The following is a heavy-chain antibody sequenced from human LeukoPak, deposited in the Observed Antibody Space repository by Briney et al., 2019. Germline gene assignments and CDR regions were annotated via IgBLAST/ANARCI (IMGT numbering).Heavy chain of an antibody. V-gene: IGHV4-38-2*02. CDR2: IYHSGST. CDR3: ARVYVEYQLRVFDY. D-gene: IGHD2-2*01. CDR1: GYSISSGYY. J-gene: IGHJ4*02. Sequence: SETLSLTCTVSGYSISSGYYWGWIRQPPGKGLEWIGSIYHSGSTYYNPSIKSRVALSVDRSKNQFSLKLSSVTAADTAVYYCARVYVEYQLRVFDYWGQGTLVTVSS.